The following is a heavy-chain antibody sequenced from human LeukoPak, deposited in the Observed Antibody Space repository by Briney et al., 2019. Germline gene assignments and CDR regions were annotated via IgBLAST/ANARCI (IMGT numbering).Heavy chain of an antibody. CDR2: ISSSSSTI. CDR3: ARDLHFRVYDSSIYYPY. D-gene: IGHD3-22*01. J-gene: IGHJ4*02. Sequence: GGSLRLSCAASGFIFSSFSMNWVRQAPGKGLEWISYISSSSSTIYYADSVKGRFTISGDNAKNSLYLQMNSLRAEDTAVYYCARDLHFRVYDSSIYYPYWGQGTLVTVSS. CDR1: GFIFSSFS. V-gene: IGHV3-48*01.